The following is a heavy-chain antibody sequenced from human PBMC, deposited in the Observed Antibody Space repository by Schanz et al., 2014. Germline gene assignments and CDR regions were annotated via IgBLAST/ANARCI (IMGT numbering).Heavy chain of an antibody. D-gene: IGHD5-12*01. Sequence: EVKLLESGGTLVRPGGSLRLSCAASGFTFSTYAMAWVRQAPGKGLEWVSSINTGGDSTYYADSVKGRFTISRDNSKNTLYLQMNSLRAGDAAVYYCARKVVATMGGYYDNWGQGALVTVSS. CDR3: ARKVVATMGGYYDN. CDR1: GFTFSTYA. V-gene: IGHV3-23*01. CDR2: INTGGDST. J-gene: IGHJ4*02.